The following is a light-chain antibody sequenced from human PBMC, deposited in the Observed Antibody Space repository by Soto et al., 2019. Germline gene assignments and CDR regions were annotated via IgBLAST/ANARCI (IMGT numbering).Light chain of an antibody. J-gene: IGKJ1*01. V-gene: IGKV3-11*01. CDR3: QQYSSSLWT. CDR2: DAS. CDR1: LNVNSY. Sequence: VLTHAPATLSLSPGERPTLSCRASLNVNSYLDWYQQKHGQXPRXXIYDASNRATGIPARFSGSWSGTGGTITIRSLEPEDGEVYDCQQYSSSLWTFGQGTKVDIK.